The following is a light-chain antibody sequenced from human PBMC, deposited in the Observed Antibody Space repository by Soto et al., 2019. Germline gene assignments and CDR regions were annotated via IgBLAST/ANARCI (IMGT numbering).Light chain of an antibody. J-gene: IGKJ3*01. V-gene: IGKV1-12*01. CDR3: QQANTFPFT. Sequence: IPITASSSSLSASVGARFTVTCRASQAINNWLAWYQHKPGEAPKFLIYATSTLQSGVPSRFSGSGSGTDFTLTISSLQPEDFATYYCQQANTFPFTFGPGTKVDI. CDR1: QAINNW. CDR2: ATS.